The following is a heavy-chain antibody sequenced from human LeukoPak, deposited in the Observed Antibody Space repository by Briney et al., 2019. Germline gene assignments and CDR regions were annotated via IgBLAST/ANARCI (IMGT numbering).Heavy chain of an antibody. Sequence: HAGGSLRLSCAASGFTFDDYAMHWVRQAPGKGLEWVSGINWNSGSIGYADSVKGRFTISRDNAKNSLYLQMNSLRAEDTALYYCAKDISSGWTSGLDYWGQGTLVTVSS. CDR3: AKDISSGWTSGLDY. J-gene: IGHJ4*02. CDR2: INWNSGSI. D-gene: IGHD6-19*01. CDR1: GFTFDDYA. V-gene: IGHV3-9*01.